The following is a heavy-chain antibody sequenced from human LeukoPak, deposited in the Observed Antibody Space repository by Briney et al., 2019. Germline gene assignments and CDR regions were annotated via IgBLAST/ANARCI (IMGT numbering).Heavy chain of an antibody. J-gene: IGHJ4*02. Sequence: GGSLRLSCVASGFTFSSYSMNWVRQAPGKGLEWVSSITTSSRYIYFAHSVKGRFTISRDNAKNSLYLQMNSLRAEDTAVYYCARDPPKRTTVTTGVDYWGQGTLVTVSS. V-gene: IGHV3-21*01. CDR2: ITTSSRYI. D-gene: IGHD4-17*01. CDR3: ARDPPKRTTVTTGVDY. CDR1: GFTFSSYS.